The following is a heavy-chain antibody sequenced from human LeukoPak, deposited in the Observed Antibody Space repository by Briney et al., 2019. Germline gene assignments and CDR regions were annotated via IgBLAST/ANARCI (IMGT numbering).Heavy chain of an antibody. CDR3: AKVWAGTNFYLDY. D-gene: IGHD3-10*01. CDR1: GASVSSHY. Sequence: SETLTLTCTVPGASVSSHYWTWIRQPPGKGLEWIGYISHRGYTDYNPSLKSRVTISVDTSENQLSLRVNSLTAADTAVYYCAKVWAGTNFYLDYWGQGILVTVSS. CDR2: ISHRGYT. J-gene: IGHJ4*02. V-gene: IGHV4-59*02.